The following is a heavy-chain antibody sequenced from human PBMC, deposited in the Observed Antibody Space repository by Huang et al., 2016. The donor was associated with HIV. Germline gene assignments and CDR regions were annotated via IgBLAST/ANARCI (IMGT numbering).Heavy chain of an antibody. CDR3: TRNGVSSTYYRTGYSYMDV. V-gene: IGHV4-39*01. Sequence: QLQLQESGPGLAKPSETLTLTCAVSGGSITSSTYYWGWIRQPPGKRLEWVASINYSGNTYNKSDLESRVTISRDTFKNEFYLNLASVTATDTAIYYCTRNGVSSTYYRTGYSYMDVWGKGTTVTVSS. J-gene: IGHJ6*03. CDR1: GGSITSSTYY. D-gene: IGHD3-10*01. CDR2: INYSGNT.